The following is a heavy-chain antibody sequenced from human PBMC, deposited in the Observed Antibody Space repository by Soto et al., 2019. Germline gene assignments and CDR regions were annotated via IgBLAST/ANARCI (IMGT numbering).Heavy chain of an antibody. CDR3: ARVGTVTTLDAFDI. D-gene: IGHD4-17*01. Sequence: SETLSLTCAVSGVSVSNNTWWSWVRQPPGKGLEWIGEIYHSGSTNYNPSLKSRVTISVDTSKNQFSLKLSSVTAADTAVYYCARVGTVTTLDAFDIWGQGTMVTVSS. V-gene: IGHV4-4*02. J-gene: IGHJ3*02. CDR2: IYHSGST. CDR1: GVSVSNNTW.